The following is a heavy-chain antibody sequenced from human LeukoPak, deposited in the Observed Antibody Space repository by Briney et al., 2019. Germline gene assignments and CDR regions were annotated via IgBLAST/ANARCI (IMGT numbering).Heavy chain of an antibody. CDR3: ARLNRIAAAGIQI. CDR2: IYPGDSDT. D-gene: IGHD6-13*01. J-gene: IGHJ4*02. CDR1: GYSFTTYW. Sequence: GESLKISCKGSGYSFTTYWIGWVRQMPGKGLEWMGIIYPGDSDTRYSPSFQGQVTISADKSISTAYLQWSSLKASDTAMYYCARLNRIAAAGIQIWGQGTLVTVSS. V-gene: IGHV5-51*01.